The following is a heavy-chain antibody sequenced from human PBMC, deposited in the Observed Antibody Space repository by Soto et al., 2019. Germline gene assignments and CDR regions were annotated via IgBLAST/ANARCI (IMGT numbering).Heavy chain of an antibody. CDR1: VGSSSSYY. J-gene: IGHJ6*02. Sequence: SETLSVACTVSVGSSSSYYWSWIRQPPGKGLEWIGYIYYSGSTNYNPSLKSRVTISVDTSKNQFSLKLSSVTAADTAVYYCARERGYSYGSDYGMDVWGQGTTVTVSS. CDR2: IYYSGST. D-gene: IGHD5-18*01. V-gene: IGHV4-59*01. CDR3: ARERGYSYGSDYGMDV.